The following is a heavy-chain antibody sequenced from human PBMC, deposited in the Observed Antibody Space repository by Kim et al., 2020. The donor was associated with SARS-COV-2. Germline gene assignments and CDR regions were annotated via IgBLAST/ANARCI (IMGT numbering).Heavy chain of an antibody. V-gene: IGHV3-30*18. CDR3: AKPNYYDSSGYYRSSPDAFDI. Sequence: GGSLRLSCAASGFTFSSYGMQGVRQAPGKGLEWVAVISYDGSNKYYADSVKGRFTISRDNSKNTLYLQMNSLRAEDTAVYYCAKPNYYDSSGYYRSSPDAFDIWGQGTMVTVSS. J-gene: IGHJ3*02. D-gene: IGHD3-22*01. CDR1: GFTFSSYG. CDR2: ISYDGSNK.